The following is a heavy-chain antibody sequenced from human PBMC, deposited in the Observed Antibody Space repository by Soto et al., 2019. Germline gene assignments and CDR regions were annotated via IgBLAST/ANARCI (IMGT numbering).Heavy chain of an antibody. V-gene: IGHV5-51*01. Sequence: GESLKISCKGSGFIFTNYWIGWVRQMPGKGLEWMGIIYPADSNVRYSPSFQGQVTISVDKSISTAYLQWTSLKASDTAIYYCARQYYYGSVVNYYYYGMDAWGQGTTVTVSS. D-gene: IGHD3-10*01. CDR2: IYPADSNV. J-gene: IGHJ6*02. CDR3: ARQYYYGSVVNYYYYGMDA. CDR1: GFIFTNYW.